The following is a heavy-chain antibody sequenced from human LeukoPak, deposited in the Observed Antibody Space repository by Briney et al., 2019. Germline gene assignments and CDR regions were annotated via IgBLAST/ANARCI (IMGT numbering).Heavy chain of an antibody. Sequence: SVKVSCKASGGTFSSYAISWVRQAPGQGLEWMGGIIPIFGTANYAQKFQGRVTITTDESTSTAYMELSSLRSEDTAVYYCARDLFGYCSGGSCYPDYWGQGTLVTVSS. J-gene: IGHJ4*02. D-gene: IGHD2-15*01. CDR1: GGTFSSYA. CDR2: IIPIFGTA. CDR3: ARDLFGYCSGGSCYPDY. V-gene: IGHV1-69*05.